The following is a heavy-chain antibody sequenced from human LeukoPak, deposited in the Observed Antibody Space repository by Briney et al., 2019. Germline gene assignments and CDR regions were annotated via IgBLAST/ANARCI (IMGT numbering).Heavy chain of an antibody. J-gene: IGHJ6*03. CDR3: GLSGNYYYYYMDV. V-gene: IGHV1-69*13. CDR2: IIPIFGIP. CDR1: GGTFSSYA. Sequence: GASVKVSCKASGGTFSSYAISWVRQAPGQGLEWMGGIIPIFGIPDSAQKFQGRLTITADESTTTAYMELSSLGSDDTAIYYCGLSGNYYYYYMDVWGKGTTVTISS. D-gene: IGHD6-25*01.